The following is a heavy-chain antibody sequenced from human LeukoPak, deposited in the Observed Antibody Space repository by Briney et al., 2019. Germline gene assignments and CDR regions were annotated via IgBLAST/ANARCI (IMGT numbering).Heavy chain of an antibody. CDR2: ISSSGSTI. CDR3: ASGTSSSWGLDI. D-gene: IGHD6-6*01. V-gene: IGHV3-48*03. CDR1: GFTFSSYE. Sequence: GGSLRLSCAASGFTFSSYEMNWVRQAPGKGLEWVSYISSSGSTIYYANSVKGRFTISRDNAKNSLYLQMNSLRAEDTAVYYCASGTSSSWGLDIWGQGTMVTVSS. J-gene: IGHJ3*02.